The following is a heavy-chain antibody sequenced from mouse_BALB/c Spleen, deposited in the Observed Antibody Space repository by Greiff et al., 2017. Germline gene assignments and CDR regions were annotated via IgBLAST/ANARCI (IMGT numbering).Heavy chain of an antibody. J-gene: IGHJ2*01. CDR1: GFNIKDTD. V-gene: IGHV14-3*02. CDR3: ASWDY. Sequence: VQLQQSGAELVKPGASVKLSCTASGFNIKDTDMHWVKQRPEQGLEWIGRIDPANGNTKYDPKFQGKATITADTSSNTAYLQLSSLTSEDTAVYYWASWDYWGQGTTLTVSS. CDR2: IDPANGNT.